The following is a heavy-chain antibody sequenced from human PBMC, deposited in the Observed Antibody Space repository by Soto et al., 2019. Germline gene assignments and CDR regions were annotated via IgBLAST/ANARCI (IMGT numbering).Heavy chain of an antibody. CDR3: EHRPDTAMVYFDY. CDR1: GGSISSYY. CDR2: IYYSGST. Sequence: SETLCLTCPVAGGSISSYYWSWIRPPPGKGLEWIGYIYYSGSTNYNPSLKSRLTITKDTSKNQVVLTMTNMDPVDTATYYCEHRPDTAMVYFDYWGQGTLVTVSS. V-gene: IGHV4-59*01. J-gene: IGHJ4*02. D-gene: IGHD5-18*01.